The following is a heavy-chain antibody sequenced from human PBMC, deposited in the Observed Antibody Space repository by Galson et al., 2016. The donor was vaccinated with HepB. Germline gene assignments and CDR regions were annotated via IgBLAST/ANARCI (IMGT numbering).Heavy chain of an antibody. D-gene: IGHD6-13*01. Sequence: SLRLSCAASGFAFSTYAMHWVRQTPGKGPEWVAVISYDGNNKDYAESVKGRFTLSRDSSKKTLYLHMNNLGAEDTAVYSCARNAYSGSWSAFDIWGQGTMVIVSS. CDR3: ARNAYSGSWSAFDI. V-gene: IGHV3-30-3*01. CDR1: GFAFSTYA. CDR2: ISYDGNNK. J-gene: IGHJ3*02.